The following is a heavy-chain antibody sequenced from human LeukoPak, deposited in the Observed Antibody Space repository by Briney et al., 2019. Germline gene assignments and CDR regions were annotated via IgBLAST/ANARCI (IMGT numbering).Heavy chain of an antibody. V-gene: IGHV6-1*01. J-gene: IGHJ6*02. CDR3: ARDRYYYDSSGYYFNYYYYYGMDV. Sequence: SQTLSLTCAISGDSVSSNSAAWNWIRQSPSRGLEWLGRTYYRSKWYNDYAVSVKSRITINPDTSKNQFSLQLNSVTPEDTAVYYCARDRYYYDSSGYYFNYYYYYGMDVWGQGTTVTVPS. CDR1: GDSVSSNSAA. CDR2: TYYRSKWYN. D-gene: IGHD3-22*01.